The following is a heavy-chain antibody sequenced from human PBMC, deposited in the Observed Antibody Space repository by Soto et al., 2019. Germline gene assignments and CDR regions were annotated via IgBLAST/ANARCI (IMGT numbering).Heavy chain of an antibody. CDR1: GYCFDSYA. CDR3: ARENDPYGFDL. V-gene: IGHV1-18*01. J-gene: IGHJ3*01. CDR2: IGSGNT. Sequence: QVQLVQSGATQEKPGSSVKVSCEAFGYCFDSYAYSWVRQAPGQGLEWMGRIGSGNTNYAQKLQGRVTMTTDTSTNTAYMELRSLRSDDTALYYCARENDPYGFDLWGQGTVVTVSS.